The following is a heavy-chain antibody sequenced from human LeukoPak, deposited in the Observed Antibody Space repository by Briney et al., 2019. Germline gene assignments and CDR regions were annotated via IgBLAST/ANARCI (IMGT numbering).Heavy chain of an antibody. CDR2: IIPIFGTA. Sequence: SVKVSCKASGGTFSSYAISWVRQAPGQGLEWMRGIIPIFGTANYAQKFQGRVTMTRDTSTSTVYMELSSLRSEDTAVYYCARDLGCSSTSCPYPYYYYMDVWGKGTTVTVSS. CDR1: GGTFSSYA. D-gene: IGHD2-2*01. J-gene: IGHJ6*03. CDR3: ARDLGCSSTSCPYPYYYYMDV. V-gene: IGHV1-69*05.